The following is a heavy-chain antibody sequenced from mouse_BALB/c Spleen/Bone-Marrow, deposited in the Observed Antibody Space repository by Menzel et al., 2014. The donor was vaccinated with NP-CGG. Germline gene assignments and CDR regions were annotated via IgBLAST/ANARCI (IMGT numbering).Heavy chain of an antibody. V-gene: IGHV14-4*02. CDR1: GFNIKDFY. D-gene: IGHD1-1*01. CDR3: NAATRAMDC. Sequence: VHLQQSGAGLVSSVASVKLSCTGSGFNIKDFYMHWVKQRPEQGLGWIGWIDPENGDTEYAPKFQGKATLTADTSSNTAYLQLYSLTSEDTAVYYSNAATRAMDCWGRGASVTVSS. J-gene: IGHJ4*01. CDR2: IDPENGDT.